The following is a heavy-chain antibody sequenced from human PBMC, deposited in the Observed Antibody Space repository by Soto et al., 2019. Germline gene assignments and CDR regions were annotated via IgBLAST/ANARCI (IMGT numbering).Heavy chain of an antibody. Sequence: PGGSLRLSCAASGFTFRNYAMSWVHQAPGQGLEWVSAISPSGGRTYFADSVKGRFTISRDNSKNMLFLQMDSLRVEDTAVYYCANPPLYYDFWSGPGHFQHWGQGTLVTVSS. V-gene: IGHV3-23*01. J-gene: IGHJ1*01. CDR3: ANPPLYYDFWSGPGHFQH. CDR2: ISPSGGRT. CDR1: GFTFRNYA. D-gene: IGHD3-3*01.